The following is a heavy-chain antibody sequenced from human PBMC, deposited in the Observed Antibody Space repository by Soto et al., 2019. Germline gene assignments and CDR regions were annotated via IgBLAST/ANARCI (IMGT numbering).Heavy chain of an antibody. D-gene: IGHD5-12*01. CDR2: ISAYXXNX. Sequence: ASVKVSCKASGYTFTSYGISLVRQAPGQGLEWMGWISAYXXNXXXXXKXXGRVTMTTDTSTSTAYMELRSLRSDDTAVYYCARDKDIGIVATTYDYWGQGTLVTASS. J-gene: IGHJ4*02. V-gene: IGHV1-18*04. CDR3: ARDKDIGIVATTYDY. CDR1: GYTFTSYG.